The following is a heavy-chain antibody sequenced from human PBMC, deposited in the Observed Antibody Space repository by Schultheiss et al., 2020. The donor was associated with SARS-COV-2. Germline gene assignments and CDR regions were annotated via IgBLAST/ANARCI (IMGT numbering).Heavy chain of an antibody. D-gene: IGHD5-18*01. Sequence: GGSLRLSCAASGFTCSNYWMNWVRHAPGKGLEWVANMKGDGGEKDNVDSMKGRFTISRDNAKNSLYLQMNSLRAEDTAVYYCASSRGYSYGLGFDYWGQGTLVTVSS. CDR1: GFTCSNYW. CDR2: MKGDGGEK. J-gene: IGHJ4*02. CDR3: ASSRGYSYGLGFDY. V-gene: IGHV3-7*01.